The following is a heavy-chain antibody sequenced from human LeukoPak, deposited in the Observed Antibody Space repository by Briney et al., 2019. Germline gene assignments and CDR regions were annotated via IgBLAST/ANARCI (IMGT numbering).Heavy chain of an antibody. CDR1: GGTFSSYA. CDR2: IIPIFGTA. D-gene: IGHD3-22*01. J-gene: IGHJ5*02. Sequence: ASVKVSCKASGGTFSSYAISWVRQAPGQGLEWMGGIIPIFGTANYAQKFQGRVTITTDESTSTAYMELSSLRSEDTAVYYCARELRPLITMTLGWFDPWGQGTLVTVSS. V-gene: IGHV1-69*05. CDR3: ARELRPLITMTLGWFDP.